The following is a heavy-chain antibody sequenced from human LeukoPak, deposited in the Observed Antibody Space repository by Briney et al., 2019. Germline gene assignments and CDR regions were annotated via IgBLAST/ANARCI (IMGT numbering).Heavy chain of an antibody. V-gene: IGHV3-33*01. Sequence: GRSLRLSCAASGFTFSSYGMHWVRQGPGKGLEWVAVIWYDGSNKYYADSVKGRFTISRDNSKNTLYLQMNSLRAEDTAVYYCARVGRYCSGGSCLDYWGQGTLVTVSS. CDR1: GFTFSSYG. CDR3: ARVGRYCSGGSCLDY. D-gene: IGHD2-15*01. J-gene: IGHJ4*02. CDR2: IWYDGSNK.